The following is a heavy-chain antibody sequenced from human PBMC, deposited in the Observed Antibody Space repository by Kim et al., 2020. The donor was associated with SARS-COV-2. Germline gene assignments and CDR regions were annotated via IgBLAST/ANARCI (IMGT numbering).Heavy chain of an antibody. Sequence: GGSLRLSCAASGFTFDDYAMHWVRQAPGKGLEWVSGISGSSGSTGYADSVKGRFTISRDNAKNSLYLQMNSLRAEDTALYYCAKALLWFGELDGPFDYWGQGTLVTVSS. CDR3: AKALLWFGELDGPFDY. J-gene: IGHJ4*02. CDR2: ISGSSGST. CDR1: GFTFDDYA. D-gene: IGHD3-10*01. V-gene: IGHV3-9*01.